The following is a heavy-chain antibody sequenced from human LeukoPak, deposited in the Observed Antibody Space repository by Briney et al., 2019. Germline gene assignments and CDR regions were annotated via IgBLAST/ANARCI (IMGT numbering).Heavy chain of an antibody. J-gene: IGHJ4*02. CDR3: AKSPTYYYDSSGYYNDY. V-gene: IGHV3-9*01. CDR2: IIWNSGSI. Sequence: PGGSLRLSCAASGFTFDDYAMHWVRQAPGKGLEWVSGIIWNSGSIGYADSVKGRFTISRDNAKNSLYLQMNSLRAEDTALYYCAKSPTYYYDSSGYYNDYWGQGTLVTVSS. D-gene: IGHD3-22*01. CDR1: GFTFDDYA.